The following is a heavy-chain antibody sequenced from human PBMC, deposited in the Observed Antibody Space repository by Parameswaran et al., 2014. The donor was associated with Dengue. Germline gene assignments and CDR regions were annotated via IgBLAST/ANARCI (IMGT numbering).Heavy chain of an antibody. V-gene: IGHV1-2*06. CDR3: ARGEGYSYSFDY. D-gene: IGHD5-18*01. Sequence: WVRQAPGQGLEWMGRINPNSGGTNYAQKFQGRVTMTRDTSISTAYMELSRLRSDDTAVYYCARGEGYSYSFDYWGQGTLVTVSS. CDR2: INPNSGGT. J-gene: IGHJ4*02.